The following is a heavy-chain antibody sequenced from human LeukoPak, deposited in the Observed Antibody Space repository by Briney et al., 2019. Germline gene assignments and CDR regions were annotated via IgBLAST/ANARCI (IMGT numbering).Heavy chain of an antibody. J-gene: IGHJ3*02. CDR3: AGTMIVVVIYAFDI. CDR1: GFTFSSYE. CDR2: ISSSGSTI. Sequence: PGGSLRLSCAASGFTFSSYEMNWVRQAPGKGLEWVSYISSSGSTIYYADSVKGRFTISRDNAKNTLYLQMNSLRAKDTAVYYCAGTMIVVVIYAFDIWGQGTMVTVSS. D-gene: IGHD3-22*01. V-gene: IGHV3-48*03.